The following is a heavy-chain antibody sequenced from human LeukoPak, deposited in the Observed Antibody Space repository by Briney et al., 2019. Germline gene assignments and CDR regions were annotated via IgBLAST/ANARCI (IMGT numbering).Heavy chain of an antibody. CDR3: GRPQVTMEAFEI. CDR2: INPNSGGT. J-gene: IGHJ3*02. CDR1: GYTFTAYY. Sequence: ASVKVSCKASGYTFTAYYMHWVRQAPGQGLEWMGWINPNSGGTKYAQKFQGRVTMTRDTSIRTAYMELSSLRSDDTAVYYCGRPQVTMEAFEIWGQGTMVTASS. D-gene: IGHD4/OR15-4a*01. V-gene: IGHV1-2*02.